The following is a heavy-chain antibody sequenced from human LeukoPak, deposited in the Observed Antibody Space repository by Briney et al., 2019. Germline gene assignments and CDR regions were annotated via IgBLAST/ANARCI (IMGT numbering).Heavy chain of an antibody. CDR3: ARCSYQLLKSKNYYGSGPLDY. J-gene: IGHJ4*02. D-gene: IGHD3-10*01. CDR2: IYYSGST. V-gene: IGHV4-39*01. CDR1: GGSISSSSYY. Sequence: SETLSLTCTVSGGSISSSSYYWGWIRQPPGKGLEWIGSIYYSGSTYYNPSLKSRVTISVDTSKNQFSLKLSSVTAADTAVYYCARCSYQLLKSKNYYGSGPLDYWGQGTLVTVSS.